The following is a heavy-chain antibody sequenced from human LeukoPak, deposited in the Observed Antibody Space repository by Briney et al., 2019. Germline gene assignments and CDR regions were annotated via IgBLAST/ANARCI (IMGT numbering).Heavy chain of an antibody. CDR3: ARHLDRYCSSTSCSLGAFDI. CDR2: IYPNDGHT. CDR1: GDSISSGSYY. D-gene: IGHD2-2*01. V-gene: IGHV4-61*02. J-gene: IGHJ3*02. Sequence: SETLSLTCTVSGDSISSGSYYWSWIRQPAGKGLEWIGRIYPNDGHTNYNPPHGSRATISMDTSRNQFSLKLSSVTAADTAVYYCARHLDRYCSSTSCSLGAFDIWGQGTMVTVSS.